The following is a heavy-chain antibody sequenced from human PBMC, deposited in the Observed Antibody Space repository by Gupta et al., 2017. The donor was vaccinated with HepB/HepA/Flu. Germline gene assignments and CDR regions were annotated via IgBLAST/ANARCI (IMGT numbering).Heavy chain of an antibody. J-gene: IGHJ4*02. Sequence: QVQLVQSGAEVEKPGASVKVSCKTSGYTFHGHYMHWVRQAPGQGLEWVGWINPHSGGTNYAQKFRGRVTISRDTSIRTAYLELSSLRSDDTAVYYCARSQGYSTYSPFDFWGQGTLVTVS. CDR1: GYTFHGHY. CDR3: ARSQGYSTYSPFDF. V-gene: IGHV1-2*02. CDR2: INPHSGGT. D-gene: IGHD4-11*01.